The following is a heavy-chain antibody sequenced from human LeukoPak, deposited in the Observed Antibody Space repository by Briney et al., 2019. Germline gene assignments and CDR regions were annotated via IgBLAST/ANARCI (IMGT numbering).Heavy chain of an antibody. CDR1: GYTSTSDD. V-gene: IGHV1-8*01. CDR2: MNPNSGNT. CDR3: ARKRMDGMDV. Sequence: ASGRVSCKASGYTSTSDDINWVRQAAGQWLEWMGSMNPNSGNTGYAQKFQGRVTMTRNTSISTAYMELSSLRSEDTAVYYGARKRMDGMDVWGQGTTVTVSS. D-gene: IGHD2-2*03. J-gene: IGHJ6*02.